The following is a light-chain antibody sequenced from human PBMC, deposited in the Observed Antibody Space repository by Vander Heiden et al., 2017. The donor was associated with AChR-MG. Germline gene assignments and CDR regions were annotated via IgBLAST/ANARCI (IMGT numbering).Light chain of an antibody. V-gene: IGKV1-33*01. J-gene: IGKJ2*01. CDR3: LGYGNLPPMYT. CDR2: DAS. Sequence: DIQMTQSPSSLSASVGDRVTITCQASQDIAKYLSWYQQKAGKAPKLLIYDASNLETGVPSRFSGSGFGADFTFTISSLQPEDFATYYCLGYGNLPPMYTFGQGTKLEIK. CDR1: QDIAKY.